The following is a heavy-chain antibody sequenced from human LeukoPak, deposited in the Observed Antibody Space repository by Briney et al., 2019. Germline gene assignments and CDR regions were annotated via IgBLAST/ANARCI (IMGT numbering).Heavy chain of an antibody. J-gene: IGHJ4*02. D-gene: IGHD6-13*01. V-gene: IGHV4-38-2*02. CDR1: GYSISSGYY. CDR3: ARDDSSSWYGFDY. Sequence: SETLSLTCTVSGYSISSGYYWGWIRQPPGKGLEWIGSIYHSGSTYYNPSLKSRVTISVDTSKNQFSLKLSSVTAADTAVYCCARDDSSSWYGFDYWGQGTLVTVSS. CDR2: IYHSGST.